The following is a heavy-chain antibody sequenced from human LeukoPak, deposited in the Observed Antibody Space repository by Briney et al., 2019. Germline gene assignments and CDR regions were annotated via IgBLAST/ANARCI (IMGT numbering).Heavy chain of an antibody. CDR3: ARNPGIAGH. D-gene: IGHD1-14*01. CDR2: MKRDGGEK. Sequence: QAGGSLRLSCEASTFTFTPGWMSWVRQAPGKGLEWVVMMKRDGGEKHYVDSVRGRFTISRDNAKNLLYLQMNSLRAEDTAVYYCARNPGIAGHWGQGTLVTVSS. V-gene: IGHV3-7*01. J-gene: IGHJ4*02. CDR1: TFTFTPGW.